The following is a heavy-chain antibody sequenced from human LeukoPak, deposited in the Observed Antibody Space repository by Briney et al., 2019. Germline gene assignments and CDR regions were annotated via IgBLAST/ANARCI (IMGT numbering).Heavy chain of an antibody. CDR3: AKGPIIMMSY. J-gene: IGHJ4*02. Sequence: QPGGSLRLSCAASGFTFSSYAMSWVRQAPGKGLEWVSAISGSGDITYYADSVKGRFTISRDNSKKTLYLQMNSLRAEDTAVYYCAKGPIIMMSYWGQGTLVTVSS. D-gene: IGHD3-16*01. CDR1: GFTFSSYA. V-gene: IGHV3-23*01. CDR2: ISGSGDIT.